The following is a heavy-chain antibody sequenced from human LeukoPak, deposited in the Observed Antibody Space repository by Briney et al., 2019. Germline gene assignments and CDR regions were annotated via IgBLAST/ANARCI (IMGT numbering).Heavy chain of an antibody. CDR1: GGSISSYY. Sequence: SETLSLTCTVSGGSISSYYWSWIRQPPGKGLEWIGYIYYSGSTNYNPSLKSRVTISVDTSKNQFSLKLSSVTAADTAVYYCARSGSSGWSPRPFDYWGQEPWSPSPQ. CDR3: ARSGSSGWSPRPFDY. J-gene: IGHJ4*01. V-gene: IGHV4-59*08. D-gene: IGHD6-19*01. CDR2: IYYSGST.